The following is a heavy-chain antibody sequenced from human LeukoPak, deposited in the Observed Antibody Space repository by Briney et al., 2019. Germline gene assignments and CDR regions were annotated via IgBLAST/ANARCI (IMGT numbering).Heavy chain of an antibody. CDR1: GFTFSSYG. D-gene: IGHD1-26*01. Sequence: GGSLRLSCAASGFTFSSYGMQWVRQAPGKGLEWVGVISYDGRNKYYTDSVKGRFTISRDNSKNTLYLQMNSLRAEDTAVYYCATSGSYPYYFDYWGQGTLVTVSS. J-gene: IGHJ4*02. V-gene: IGHV3-30*03. CDR3: ATSGSYPYYFDY. CDR2: ISYDGRNK.